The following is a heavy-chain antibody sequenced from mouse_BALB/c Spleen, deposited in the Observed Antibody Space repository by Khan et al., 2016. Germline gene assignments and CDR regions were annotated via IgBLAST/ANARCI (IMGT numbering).Heavy chain of an antibody. CDR3: ARAGYYGYLVN. D-gene: IGHD1-1*01. Sequence: EVQLQESGGGLVQPGGSLKLSCAASGFEFSRYWMSWVRQAPGKGLEWIGEINPDSSTINYTPSLKDKFIISRDNAKNTLYLQMRKVRSEDTVLYYCARAGYYGYLVNWGQGTLVTVSA. CDR2: INPDSSTI. CDR1: GFEFSRYW. V-gene: IGHV4-1*02. J-gene: IGHJ3*01.